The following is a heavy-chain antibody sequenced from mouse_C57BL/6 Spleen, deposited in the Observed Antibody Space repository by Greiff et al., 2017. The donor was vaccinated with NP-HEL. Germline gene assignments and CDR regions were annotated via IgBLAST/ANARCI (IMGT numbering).Heavy chain of an antibody. V-gene: IGHV3-6*01. J-gene: IGHJ4*01. Sequence: DVQLQESGPGLVKPSQSLSLTCSVTGYSITSGYYWNWIRQFPGNKLEWMGYISYDGSNNYNPSLKNRISITRDTSKNQFFLKLNSVTTEDTATYYCQAYSPYAMDYWGQGTSVTVSS. CDR3: QAYSPYAMDY. D-gene: IGHD2-10*01. CDR1: GYSITSGYY. CDR2: ISYDGSN.